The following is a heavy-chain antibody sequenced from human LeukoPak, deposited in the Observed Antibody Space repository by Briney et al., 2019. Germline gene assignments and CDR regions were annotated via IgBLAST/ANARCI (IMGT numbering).Heavy chain of an antibody. D-gene: IGHD1-26*01. CDR2: IDIGGGST. Sequence: GGSLRLSCAASGFTVSSYAMSWVRQTPGMGLQLVSAIDIGGGSTYSADSVKGRFTISRDNSKNTLYLQMDSLRAEDTAIYFCAKDYRGSFTDWGQGTLVTVSS. J-gene: IGHJ4*02. V-gene: IGHV3-23*01. CDR3: AKDYRGSFTD. CDR1: GFTVSSYA.